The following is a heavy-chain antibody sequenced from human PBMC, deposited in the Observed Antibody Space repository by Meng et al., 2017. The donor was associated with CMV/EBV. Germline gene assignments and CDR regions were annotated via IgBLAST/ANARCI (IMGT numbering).Heavy chain of an antibody. D-gene: IGHD4-11*01. CDR3: ARGSRTVTYYYYGMDV. V-gene: IGHV3-11*01. J-gene: IGHJ6*02. Sequence: GESLKISCAAFGFTFSDYYMSWIRQAPGKGLEWVSYISSSGSTIYYADSVKGRFTISRDNAKNSLYLQMNSLRAEDTAVYYCARGSRTVTYYYYGMDVWGQGTTVTVSS. CDR1: GFTFSDYY. CDR2: ISSSGSTI.